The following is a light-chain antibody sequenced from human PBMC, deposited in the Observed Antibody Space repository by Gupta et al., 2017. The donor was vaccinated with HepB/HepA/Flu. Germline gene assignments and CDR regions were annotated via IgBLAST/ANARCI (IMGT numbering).Light chain of an antibody. CDR3: QQRNNWPST. V-gene: IGKV3-11*01. Sequence: ETVLTQSPATLALSPGERVALSCRASQNIRTSLAWYQHKPGQPPRLLIYDGSNRATGVPARFDGSGSGTDFTLAISSLEPEDFAVYYCQQRNNWPSTFGQGTKVEI. J-gene: IGKJ1*01. CDR2: DGS. CDR1: QNIRTS.